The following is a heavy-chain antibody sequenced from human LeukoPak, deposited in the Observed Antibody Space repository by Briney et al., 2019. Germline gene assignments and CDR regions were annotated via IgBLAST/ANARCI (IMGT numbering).Heavy chain of an antibody. V-gene: IGHV5-51*01. Sequence: GESLQIFCQGSGYSFASHWIGWVRQMPGKGLEWMGIIYPGDSDTRYSPSFQGQVTNSADKSISTAYLQWSSLKASDTAMYYCARQAAAGQDYFDYWGQGTLVTVSS. CDR1: GYSFASHW. J-gene: IGHJ4*02. D-gene: IGHD6-13*01. CDR3: ARQAAAGQDYFDY. CDR2: IYPGDSDT.